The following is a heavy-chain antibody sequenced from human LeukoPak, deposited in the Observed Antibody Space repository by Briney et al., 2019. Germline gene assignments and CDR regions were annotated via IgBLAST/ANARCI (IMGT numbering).Heavy chain of an antibody. CDR3: ATHYGSEIYEFFDY. J-gene: IGHJ4*02. Sequence: GGSLRLSCAASGFTFSDYYMSWIRQAPGKGLEWVSYISSSSSYTNYADSVKGRFTLSRDNAKNSLYLQMNSLRAEDTAVYYCATHYGSEIYEFFDYWGQGALVTVSS. V-gene: IGHV3-11*03. CDR1: GFTFSDYY. CDR2: ISSSSSYT. D-gene: IGHD3-10*01.